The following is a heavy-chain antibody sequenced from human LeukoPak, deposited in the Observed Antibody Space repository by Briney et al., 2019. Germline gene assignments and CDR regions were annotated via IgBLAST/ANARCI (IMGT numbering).Heavy chain of an antibody. CDR2: ISYDGSNK. CDR1: GFTFSSYA. V-gene: IGHV3-30*04. J-gene: IGHJ4*02. D-gene: IGHD4-23*01. Sequence: GRSLRLSCAASGFTFSSYAMHWVRQAPGKGLEWVAVISYDGSNKYYADSVKGRFTISRDNAKNTLYLQMNSLRADDTAVYYCARAVNGNSDYWGQGTLVTVSS. CDR3: ARAVNGNSDY.